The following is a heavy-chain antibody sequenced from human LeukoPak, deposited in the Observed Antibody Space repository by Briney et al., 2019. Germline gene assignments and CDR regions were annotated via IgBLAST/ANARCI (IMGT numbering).Heavy chain of an antibody. Sequence: SETLSLTCTVSGGSISSSSYYWGWIRPPQGQGLEWIGSIYYSGSTYYNPSLKSRVTISVDTSKNQFSLMVNSVTAADTAVYYCARESRRIAAAGPSYYMDVWGRGTTVTVPS. CDR3: ARESRRIAAAGPSYYMDV. CDR1: GGSISSSSYY. V-gene: IGHV4-39*07. D-gene: IGHD6-13*01. J-gene: IGHJ6*03. CDR2: IYYSGST.